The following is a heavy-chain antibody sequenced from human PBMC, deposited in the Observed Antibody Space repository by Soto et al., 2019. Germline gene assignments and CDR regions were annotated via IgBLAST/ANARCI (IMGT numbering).Heavy chain of an antibody. CDR1: GCTFTSYG. V-gene: IGHV1-18*01. CDR3: ARGRYGDY. Sequence: QVHLVLSGAEVKKPGASVKVSCKASGCTFTSYGITWVRQAPGQGLEWMGWISAHNGNTDYAQKLQGRVIVTRDTSTSTAYMELRSLRSDDTAVYYCARGRYGDYWGQGALVTVSS. D-gene: IGHD1-1*01. J-gene: IGHJ4*02. CDR2: ISAHNGNT.